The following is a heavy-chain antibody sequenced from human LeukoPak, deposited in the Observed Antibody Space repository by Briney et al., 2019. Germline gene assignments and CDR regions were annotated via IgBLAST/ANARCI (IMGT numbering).Heavy chain of an antibody. D-gene: IGHD3-3*01. V-gene: IGHV4-39*07. J-gene: IGHJ5*02. CDR2: MHYTGST. CDR3: ARDPRQGGDFWSATNWFDP. Sequence: SETLSLTCTVSGASISSASYYWAWIRQPPGKGLEWIASMHYTGSTYFNPSLKSRVTISVDMSKNQFSLNLNSVTAADTAVYYCARDPRQGGDFWSATNWFDPWGQGTLVTVSS. CDR1: GASISSASYY.